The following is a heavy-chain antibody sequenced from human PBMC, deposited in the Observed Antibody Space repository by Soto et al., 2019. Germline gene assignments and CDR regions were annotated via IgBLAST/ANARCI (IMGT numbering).Heavy chain of an antibody. D-gene: IGHD3-22*01. CDR1: GGSISSGGYY. J-gene: IGHJ3*02. Sequence: SETLSLTCTVSGGSISSGGYYWSWIRQHPGKGLEWIGYIYYSGSTYYNPSLKSRVTISVDTSKNQFSLKLSSVTAADTAVYYCARAIYDSSGYYPDDFDIWGQGTMVTVSS. CDR3: ARAIYDSSGYYPDDFDI. CDR2: IYYSGST. V-gene: IGHV4-31*03.